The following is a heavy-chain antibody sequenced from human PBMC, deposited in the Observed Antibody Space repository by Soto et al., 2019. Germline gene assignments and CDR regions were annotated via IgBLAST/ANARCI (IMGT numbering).Heavy chain of an antibody. D-gene: IGHD3-10*01. CDR2: IIPIFGTA. CDR3: ARYVNWGITMVPYFDY. J-gene: IGHJ4*02. V-gene: IGHV1-69*13. CDR1: GGTFSSYA. Sequence: SVKVSCKASGGTFSSYAISWVRQAPGQGLEWMGGIIPIFGTANYAQKFQGRVTITADESTSTAYMELSSLRSEDTAVYYCARYVNWGITMVPYFDYWGQGTLVTVSS.